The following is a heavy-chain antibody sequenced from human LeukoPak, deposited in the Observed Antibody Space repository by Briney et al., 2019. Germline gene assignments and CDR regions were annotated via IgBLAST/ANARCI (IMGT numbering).Heavy chain of an antibody. CDR2: INPNTGGT. V-gene: IGHV1-2*02. D-gene: IGHD6-6*01. CDR3: ARDPDSSSSEGDYYYYMDV. CDR1: GYTFTDYY. Sequence: ASVKVSCKASGYTFTDYYMHWVRQAPGRGLEWMGWINPNTGGTNHAQKFQGRVTMTRDESTSTAYMELSSLRSEDTAVYYCARDPDSSSSEGDYYYYMDVWGKGTTVTVSS. J-gene: IGHJ6*03.